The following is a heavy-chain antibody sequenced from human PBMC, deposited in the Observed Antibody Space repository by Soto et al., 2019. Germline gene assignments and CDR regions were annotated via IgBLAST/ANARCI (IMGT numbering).Heavy chain of an antibody. Sequence: SETLSLTXTVSGGSISSYYWSWIRQPPGKGLEWIGYIYYSGSTNYNPSLKSRVTISVDTSKNQFSLKLSSVTAADTAVYYCARARDGYNYYFDYWGQGTLVTVSS. J-gene: IGHJ4*02. CDR2: IYYSGST. CDR1: GGSISSYY. V-gene: IGHV4-59*01. D-gene: IGHD5-12*01. CDR3: ARARDGYNYYFDY.